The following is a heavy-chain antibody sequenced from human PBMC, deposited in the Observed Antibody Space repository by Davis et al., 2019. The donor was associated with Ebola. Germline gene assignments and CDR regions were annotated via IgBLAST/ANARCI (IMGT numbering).Heavy chain of an antibody. D-gene: IGHD3-10*01. CDR3: EKKFSSSGNRYFGL. CDR2: INSGGDST. Sequence: GESLKISCAASGFTFNTYAMYWVRQAPGKGLEWVSAINSGGDSTFYADSVKGRFTISRDNSKNMLYLHMNSLMADDTAVYYCEKKFSSSGNRYFGLWGRGTLVTVSS. J-gene: IGHJ2*01. CDR1: GFTFNTYA. V-gene: IGHV3-23*01.